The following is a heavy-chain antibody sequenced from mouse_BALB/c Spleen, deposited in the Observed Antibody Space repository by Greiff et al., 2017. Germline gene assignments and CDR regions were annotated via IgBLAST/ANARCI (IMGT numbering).Heavy chain of an antibody. CDR1: GFTFSSFG. V-gene: IGHV5-17*02. CDR2: ISSGSSTI. CDR3: ARSGYYGPSYYFDY. J-gene: IGHJ2*01. Sequence: EVQLVESGGGLVQPGGSRKLSCAASGFTFSSFGMHWVRQAPEKGLEWVAYISSGSSTIYYADTVKGRFTISRDNPKNTLFLQMTSLRSEDTAMYYCARSGYYGPSYYFDYWGQGTTLTVSS. D-gene: IGHD1-2*01.